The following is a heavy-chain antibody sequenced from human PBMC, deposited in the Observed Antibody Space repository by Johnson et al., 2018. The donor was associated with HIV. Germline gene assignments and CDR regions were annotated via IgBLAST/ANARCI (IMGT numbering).Heavy chain of an antibody. CDR2: INWNGGTT. J-gene: IGHJ3*02. D-gene: IGHD6-13*01. CDR3: ARVSKQQGGVYDAFDI. Sequence: EVQLLESGGGVVRPGGSLRLSCAASGFRFDNYGMRWVRQAPGKGLECVSGINWNGGTTGYVDSVKGRFTISSDNSKNTLYLQMNSLRAEDTAVYYCARVSKQQGGVYDAFDIWGQGTMVTVSS. CDR1: GFRFDNYG. V-gene: IGHV3-20*04.